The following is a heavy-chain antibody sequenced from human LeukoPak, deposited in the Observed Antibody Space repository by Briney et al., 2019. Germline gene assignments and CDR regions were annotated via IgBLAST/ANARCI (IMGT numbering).Heavy chain of an antibody. CDR2: IYYSGST. D-gene: IGHD2-2*01. CDR3: ARVVPAAMDASGWYDY. Sequence: SETLSLTCAVSGGSISSYYWSWIRQPPGKGLEWIGYIYYSGSTNYNPSLKSRVTISVDTSKNQFSLKLSSVTAADTAVYYCARVVPAAMDASGWYDYWGQGTLVTVSS. CDR1: GGSISSYY. J-gene: IGHJ4*02. V-gene: IGHV4-59*01.